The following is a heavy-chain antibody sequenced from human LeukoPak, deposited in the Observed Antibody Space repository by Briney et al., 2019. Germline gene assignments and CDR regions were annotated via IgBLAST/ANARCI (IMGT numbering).Heavy chain of an antibody. CDR1: GFTFSSYA. Sequence: GGSLRLSCAASGFTFSSYAMSWVRQAPGKGLEWVSGISGSDGRTNYADSVKGRFTISRENSKNTLYLQMNSLRAEDTAVYYCAKDSAKKYDDYWGQGTQVTVSS. CDR3: AKDSAKKYDDY. V-gene: IGHV3-23*01. D-gene: IGHD2/OR15-2a*01. CDR2: ISGSDGRT. J-gene: IGHJ4*02.